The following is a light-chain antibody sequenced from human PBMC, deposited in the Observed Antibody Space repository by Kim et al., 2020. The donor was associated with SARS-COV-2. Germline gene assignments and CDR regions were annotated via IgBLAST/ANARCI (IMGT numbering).Light chain of an antibody. CDR2: QDS. CDR1: KLGNKY. J-gene: IGLJ1*01. Sequence: SPVQTASITCSGDKLGNKYACWYQQKPGQSPVLVIYQDSKRPSGIPERFSGSNSGNTATLTISGTQAMDEADYYCQAWDSSTFYVFGTGTKVTVL. V-gene: IGLV3-1*01. CDR3: QAWDSSTFYV.